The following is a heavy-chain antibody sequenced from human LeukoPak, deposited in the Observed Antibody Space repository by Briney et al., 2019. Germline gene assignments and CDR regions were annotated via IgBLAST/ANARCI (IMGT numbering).Heavy chain of an antibody. V-gene: IGHV3-23*01. CDR1: GFTFSSYA. Sequence: GGSLRLSCAASGFTFSSYAMSWVRQAPGKGLEWVSAISGSGGSTYYADSVNGRFTISRDNSKNTLYLQMNSLRAEDTAVYYCAKDPYIVSSTSQNWFDPWVQGTLVTVSS. CDR3: AKDPYIVSSTSQNWFDP. D-gene: IGHD2-2*01. J-gene: IGHJ5*02. CDR2: ISGSGGST.